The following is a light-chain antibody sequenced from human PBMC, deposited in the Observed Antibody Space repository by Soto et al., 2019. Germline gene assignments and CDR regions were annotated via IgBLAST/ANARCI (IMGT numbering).Light chain of an antibody. J-gene: IGKJ5*01. Sequence: EIVLTQSPATLSLSPGERATLSCGASQSVSSSYLPWYQQKPRLAPRLLLYDASSMATGIPDRFSGSGSGTDFPLTISRLEPEDLAVYYCQQYGSSPPIIVGQGTRLEIK. CDR1: QSVSSSY. CDR3: QQYGSSPPII. V-gene: IGKV3D-20*01. CDR2: DAS.